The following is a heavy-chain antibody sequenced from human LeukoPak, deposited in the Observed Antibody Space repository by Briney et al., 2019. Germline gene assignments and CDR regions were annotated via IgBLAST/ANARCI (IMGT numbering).Heavy chain of an antibody. D-gene: IGHD4-17*01. V-gene: IGHV3-53*01. CDR1: GFIVSGNY. CDR2: IYSGGDT. J-gene: IGHJ4*02. Sequence: GGSLRLSCAASGFIVSGNYLSWVRQAPGKGLEWVSVIYSGGDTYSADSVKGRFTTSKDNSKNTVYLQMNSLRVEDTAVYYCARGRRDYGDYPYWGQGTLVTVSS. CDR3: ARGRRDYGDYPY.